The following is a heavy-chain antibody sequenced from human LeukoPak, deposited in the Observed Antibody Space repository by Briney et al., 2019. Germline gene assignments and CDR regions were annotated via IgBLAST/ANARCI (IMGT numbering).Heavy chain of an antibody. CDR2: IYYSGST. Sequence: PSETLTLSCTVSGGSISSGGYYWSWIPQHQGKGLEWIGYIYYSGSTYYNPYLKSRVTISVDTSKNQFSLKLSSVTDADTAVYYCARDGYCGSTSYCYGMDVWGKGTTVTVAS. J-gene: IGHJ6*04. CDR3: ARDGYCGSTSYCYGMDV. D-gene: IGHD2-2*03. CDR1: GGSISSGGYY. V-gene: IGHV4-31*03.